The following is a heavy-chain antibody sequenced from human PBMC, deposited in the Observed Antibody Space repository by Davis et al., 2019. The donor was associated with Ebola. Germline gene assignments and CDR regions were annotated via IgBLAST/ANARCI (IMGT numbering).Heavy chain of an antibody. CDR2: IYYSGST. CDR1: GGSISSYY. CDR3: ARDEAPYYYYGMDV. Sequence: PSETLSLTCTVSGGSISSYYWSWIRQPPGKGLEWIGYIYYSGSTNYNPSLKSQVTMSVDTSKNQFSLKLSSVTAADTAVYYCARDEAPYYYYGMDVWGQGTTVTVSS. J-gene: IGHJ6*02. V-gene: IGHV4-59*12.